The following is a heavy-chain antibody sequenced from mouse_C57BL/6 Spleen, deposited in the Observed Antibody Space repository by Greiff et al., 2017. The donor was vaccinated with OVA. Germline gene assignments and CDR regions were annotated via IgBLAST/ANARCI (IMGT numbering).Heavy chain of an antibody. J-gene: IGHJ3*01. CDR3: ARSMVTTFAY. CDR2: IDPSDSYT. D-gene: IGHD2-3*01. CDR1: GYTFTSYW. V-gene: IGHV1-69*01. Sequence: VQLQQPGAELVMPGASVKLSCKASGYTFTSYWMHWVKQRPGQGLEWIGEIDPSDSYTNYNQKFKGKSTLTVDTSSSTAYMQLSSLTSEDSAVYYCARSMVTTFAYWGQGTLVTVSA.